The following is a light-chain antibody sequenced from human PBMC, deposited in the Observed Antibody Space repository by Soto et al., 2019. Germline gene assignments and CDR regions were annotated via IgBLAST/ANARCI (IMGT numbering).Light chain of an antibody. V-gene: IGLV2-8*01. CDR2: EVS. CDR3: SSYAGSNNL. J-gene: IGLJ2*01. CDR1: SSDVGGYNY. Sequence: QSVLTQPPSASGSPGQSVTISCTGTSSDVGGYNYVSWYQQHPGKAPKLMIYEVSKRPSGVRDRFSGSKSGNTASLTVSGLQAEDEADYYCSSYAGSNNLFGGGTKVTVL.